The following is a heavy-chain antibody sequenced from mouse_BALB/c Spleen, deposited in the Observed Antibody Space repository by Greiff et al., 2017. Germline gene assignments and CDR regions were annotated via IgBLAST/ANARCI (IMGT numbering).Heavy chain of an antibody. CDR3: ARESITTALFDD. V-gene: IGHV1S34*01. CDR1: GYSFTGYY. CDR2: ISCYNGAT. J-gene: IGHJ2*01. D-gene: IGHD1-1*01. Sequence: LVKPGASVKISCTASGYSFTGYYMHWVQQRPGKSLEWIGYISCYNGATSYNQKFKGKATFTVDTTSSTAYMQFNSLTSEDSAVYYCARESITTALFDDWGQGTTLTVSS.